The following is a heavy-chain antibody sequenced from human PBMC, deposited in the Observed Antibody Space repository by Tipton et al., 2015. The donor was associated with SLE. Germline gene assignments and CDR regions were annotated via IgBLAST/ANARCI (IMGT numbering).Heavy chain of an antibody. J-gene: IGHJ5*02. D-gene: IGHD6-19*01. CDR2: ISGSGGRT. Sequence: QLVQSGGGLVQPGGSLRLSCAASGFTFSSYEMNWVRQGPGKGLEWVSAISGSGGRTYYADSVKGRFTISRDNSKNTLFLQMNILRAEDTAVYYCAKDRAPAVYDLFDPWGQGTLVTVSS. CDR1: GFTFSSYE. V-gene: IGHV3-23*04. CDR3: AKDRAPAVYDLFDP.